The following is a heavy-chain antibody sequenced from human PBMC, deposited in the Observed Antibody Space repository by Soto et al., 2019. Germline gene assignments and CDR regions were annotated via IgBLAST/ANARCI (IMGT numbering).Heavy chain of an antibody. CDR2: INSGSTT. Sequence: GGSLRLSCAASGFTVSVNLMNWVRQAPGKGLEWVSVINSGSTTDYADSVKGRFTISRDISRNTLYLQMNSLRAEDTAVYYCVRENYYYGMDVWGQGTTVTVS. V-gene: IGHV3-66*01. CDR1: GFTVSVNL. J-gene: IGHJ6*02. CDR3: VRENYYYGMDV.